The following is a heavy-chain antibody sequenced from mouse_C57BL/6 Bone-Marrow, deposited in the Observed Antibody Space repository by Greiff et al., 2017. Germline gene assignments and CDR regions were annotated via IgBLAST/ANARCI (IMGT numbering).Heavy chain of an antibody. V-gene: IGHV1-81*01. CDR1: GYTFTSYG. Sequence: QVQLKESGAELARPGASVKLSCKASGYTFTSYGISWVKQRTGQGLEWIGEIYPRSGNTYYNEKFKGKATLTADKSSSTAYMELRSLTSEDSAVYFCARYLRFAYWGQGTLVTVSA. CDR2: IYPRSGNT. CDR3: ARYLRFAY. J-gene: IGHJ3*01.